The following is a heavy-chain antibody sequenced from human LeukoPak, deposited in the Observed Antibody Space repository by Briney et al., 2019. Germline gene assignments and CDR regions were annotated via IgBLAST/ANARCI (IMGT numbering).Heavy chain of an antibody. J-gene: IGHJ4*02. V-gene: IGHV1-69*04. CDR3: ARVGGYSGYDFDY. D-gene: IGHD5-12*01. CDR1: GGTFSSYA. Sequence: ASVKVSCKASGGTFSSYAIGWVRQAPGQGLEWMGRIIPILGIANYAQKFQGRVTITADKSTSTAYMELSSLRSEDTAVYYCARVGGYSGYDFDYWGQGTLVTVSS. CDR2: IIPILGIA.